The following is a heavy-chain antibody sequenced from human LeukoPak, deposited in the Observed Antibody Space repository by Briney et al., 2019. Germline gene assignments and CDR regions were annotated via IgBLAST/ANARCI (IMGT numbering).Heavy chain of an antibody. CDR1: GYTFTSYA. CDR2: INAGNGNT. V-gene: IGHV1-3*01. J-gene: IGHJ3*02. Sequence: GASVKVSCKASGYTFTSYAMHWVRQAPGQRLEWMGWINAGNGNTKYSQKFQGRVTITRDTSASTAYMELSSLRSEDTAVYYCAVEVLLKARGAFDIWGQGTMVTVSS. D-gene: IGHD3-10*01. CDR3: AVEVLLKARGAFDI.